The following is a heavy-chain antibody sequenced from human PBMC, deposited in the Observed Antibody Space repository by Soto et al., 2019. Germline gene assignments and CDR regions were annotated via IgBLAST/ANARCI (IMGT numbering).Heavy chain of an antibody. J-gene: IGHJ4*02. CDR1: GFTFSSFS. Sequence: PGGSLRLSCSASGFTFSSFSMHWVRQSPGKGLEYVSHVSSDGGRIYYADSVKGRFTISRDNSKNMLYLQMSSLRPDDSAVYYCVKSRGGANYDFFDRGQGTLVTVSS. CDR3: VKSRGGANYDFFD. V-gene: IGHV3-64D*06. CDR2: VSSDGGRI. D-gene: IGHD3-3*01.